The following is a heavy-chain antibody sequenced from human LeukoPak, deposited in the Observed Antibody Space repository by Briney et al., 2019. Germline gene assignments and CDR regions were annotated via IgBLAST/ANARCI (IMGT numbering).Heavy chain of an antibody. CDR3: ARVPSIAAAPYYMDV. D-gene: IGHD6-13*01. CDR2: INPNIGGT. CDR1: GYTFTGYY. Sequence: GASVKVSCKASGYTFTGYYMHWVRQAPGQGLEWMGRINPNIGGTNYAQKFQGRGTMTRDTSISTAYMELSRLRSDDTAVYYCARVPSIAAAPYYMDVWGKGTTVTVSS. V-gene: IGHV1-2*06. J-gene: IGHJ6*03.